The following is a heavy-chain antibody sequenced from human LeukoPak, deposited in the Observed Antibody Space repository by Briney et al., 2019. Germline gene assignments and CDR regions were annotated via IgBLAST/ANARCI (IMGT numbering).Heavy chain of an antibody. V-gene: IGHV1-2*02. CDR2: INPNSGGT. J-gene: IGHJ5*02. CDR3: AREWGYGSGSYFDP. D-gene: IGHD3-10*01. Sequence: ASAKVSCKASGYTFTGYYMHWVRQAPGQGLEWMGWINPNSGGTNYAQKFQGRVTMTRDTSISTAYMELSRLRSDDTAVYYCAREWGYGSGSYFDPWGQGTLVTVSS. CDR1: GYTFTGYY.